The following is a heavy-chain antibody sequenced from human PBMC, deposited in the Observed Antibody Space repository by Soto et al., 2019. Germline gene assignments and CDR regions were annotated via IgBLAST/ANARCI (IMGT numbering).Heavy chain of an antibody. CDR2: IYHSGIT. J-gene: IGHJ4*02. V-gene: IGHV4-4*02. Sequence: QVQLQESGPGLVKPSETLSLTCAVTGDSFSNNNWWSWVRQAPGMGLEWIGEIYHSGITYYNPSLESRVTISVDTSKNQFSLKLTSVTAADTAVYYCAIRYSSGWYYWGQGTLVTVSS. CDR1: GDSFSNNNW. CDR3: AIRYSSGWYY. D-gene: IGHD6-19*01.